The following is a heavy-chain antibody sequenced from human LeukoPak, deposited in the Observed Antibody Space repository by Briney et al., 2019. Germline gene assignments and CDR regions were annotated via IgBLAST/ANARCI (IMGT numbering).Heavy chain of an antibody. D-gene: IGHD3-22*01. J-gene: IGHJ4*02. CDR1: GGSISSSNW. CDR3: ARGRYYYDSSGYYRDDYFDY. V-gene: IGHV4-4*02. CDR2: IYYSGST. Sequence: SGTLSLTCAVSGGSISSSNWWGWVRQPPGKGLEWIGYIYYSGSTNYNPSLKSRVTISVDTSKNQFSLKLSSVTAADTAVYYCARGRYYYDSSGYYRDDYFDYWGQGTLVTVSS.